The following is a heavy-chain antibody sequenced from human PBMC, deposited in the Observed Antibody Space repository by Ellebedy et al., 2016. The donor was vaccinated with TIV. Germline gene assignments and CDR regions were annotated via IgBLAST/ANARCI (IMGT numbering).Heavy chain of an antibody. CDR1: GGSFSSSSYY. Sequence: SETLSLXXSVSGGSFSSSSYYWGWIRQPPGKGLEWIGSIYDSGRTHYNPSLKSRVTISVDTSKNQFSLKLSSVTAADTAIYYCARHGDFCADHWGQGTLVTVSS. CDR2: IYDSGRT. D-gene: IGHD4-17*01. CDR3: ARHGDFCADH. V-gene: IGHV4-39*07. J-gene: IGHJ4*02.